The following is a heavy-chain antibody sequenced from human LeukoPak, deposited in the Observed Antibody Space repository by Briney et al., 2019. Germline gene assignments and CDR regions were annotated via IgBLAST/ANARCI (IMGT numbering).Heavy chain of an antibody. CDR3: ARAVLDHYYDSSGYLGTLDY. CDR1: GYTFTNYG. V-gene: IGHV1-18*01. Sequence: ASVKVSCKASGYTFTNYGISWVRQAPGQGLEWIGWINTYNGNTNYAQKFQGRVTMTTDTSTSTAYMELRSLRSDDTAVYYCARAVLDHYYDSSGYLGTLDYWGQGTLVTVSS. CDR2: INTYNGNT. J-gene: IGHJ4*02. D-gene: IGHD3-22*01.